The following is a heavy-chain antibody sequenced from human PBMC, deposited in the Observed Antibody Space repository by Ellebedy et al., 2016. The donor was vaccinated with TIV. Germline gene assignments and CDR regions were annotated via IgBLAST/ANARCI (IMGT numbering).Heavy chain of an antibody. CDR2: INPSSGST. Sequence: AASVKVSCKASGYTFSSYFMHWVRQAPGQGLEWMGIINPSSGSTTYAQNLQGRVTMTRDTSTSTVYMELSSLRSEDTAVYYCARARSSGWLHTPDYWGQGILVTVSS. CDR3: ARARSSGWLHTPDY. D-gene: IGHD6-19*01. V-gene: IGHV1-46*04. CDR1: GYTFSSYF. J-gene: IGHJ4*02.